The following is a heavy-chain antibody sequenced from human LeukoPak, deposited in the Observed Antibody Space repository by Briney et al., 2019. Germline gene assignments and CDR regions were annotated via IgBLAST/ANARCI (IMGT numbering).Heavy chain of an antibody. CDR3: AKDLDTAMVTGNDFDY. D-gene: IGHD5-18*01. CDR2: INHSGST. J-gene: IGHJ4*02. CDR1: GGSFSGYY. Sequence: SETLSLTCAVSGGSFSGYYWSWIRQPPGKGMEWIGEINHSGSTNYNPSLKSRVTISVDTSKNQFSLKLSSVTAADTAVYYCAKDLDTAMVTGNDFDYWGQGTLVTVSS. V-gene: IGHV4-34*01.